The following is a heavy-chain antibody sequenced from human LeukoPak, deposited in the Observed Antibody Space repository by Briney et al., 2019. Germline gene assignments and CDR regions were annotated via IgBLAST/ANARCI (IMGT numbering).Heavy chain of an antibody. CDR3: AKDWVDHSGSYYEIDY. J-gene: IGHJ4*02. CDR1: GFTFSSYG. Sequence: PGRSLRLSCAASGFTFSSYGMHWVRQAPGKGLEWVAVISYDGSNKYYADSVKGRFTISRDNSKNTLYLQMNSLRAEDTAVYYCAKDWVDHSGSYYEIDYWGQGTLVTVSS. V-gene: IGHV3-30*18. CDR2: ISYDGSNK. D-gene: IGHD1-26*01.